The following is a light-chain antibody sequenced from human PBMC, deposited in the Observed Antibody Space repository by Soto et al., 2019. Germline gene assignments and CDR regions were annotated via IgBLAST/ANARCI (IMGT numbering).Light chain of an antibody. CDR2: GAS. CDR1: QSVSSSY. J-gene: IGKJ1*01. Sequence: EIVLTQYPGTLSLSPGERATRSCRASQSVSSSYLAWYQQKPGQAPRLLIYGASSRATGITDRFSGSGSGTDFTLTISRLEPEDFAVYYCQQYGSSWWTFGQGTKVDIK. V-gene: IGKV3-20*01. CDR3: QQYGSSWWT.